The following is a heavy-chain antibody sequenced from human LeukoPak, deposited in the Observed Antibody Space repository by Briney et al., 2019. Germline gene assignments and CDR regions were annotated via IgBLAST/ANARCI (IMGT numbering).Heavy chain of an antibody. V-gene: IGHV4-59*06. D-gene: IGHD3-10*01. CDR2: IYYSGST. CDR1: GGSISSYY. J-gene: IGHJ5*01. Sequence: SETLSLTCTVSGGSISSYYWSWIRQPAGKGLEWIGYIYYSGSTYYNPSLKSRVTISVDTSKNQFSLKLSSVTAADTAVYYCARGITMVRGVGNWFDSWGQGTLVTVSS. CDR3: ARGITMVRGVGNWFDS.